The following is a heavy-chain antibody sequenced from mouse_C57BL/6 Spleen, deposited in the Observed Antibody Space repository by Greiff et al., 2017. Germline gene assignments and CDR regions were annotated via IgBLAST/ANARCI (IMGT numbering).Heavy chain of an antibody. Sequence: QVQLQQSGAELVKPGASVKISCKASGYAFSSYWMNWVKQRPGTGLEWIGQIYPGDGDTNYNGKFKGKATLTADKSSSTAYMQLSSLTSEDSAVYFCAREGLYYYGSSPFAYWGQGTLVTVSA. CDR2: IYPGDGDT. V-gene: IGHV1-80*01. CDR1: GYAFSSYW. D-gene: IGHD1-1*01. CDR3: AREGLYYYGSSPFAY. J-gene: IGHJ3*01.